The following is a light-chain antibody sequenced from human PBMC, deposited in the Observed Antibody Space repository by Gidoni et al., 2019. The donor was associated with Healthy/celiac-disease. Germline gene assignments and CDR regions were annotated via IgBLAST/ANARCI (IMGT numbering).Light chain of an antibody. CDR1: QSVSSSY. Sequence: EIVLTQSPGTLSLSPGERATLSCRASQSVSSSYLAWYQQKPGQAPRPLIYGASSRATGIPDRFSDSGSGTDFTLTISRLEPEDFAVYYCQQYGSSPAPFGGGTKVEIK. J-gene: IGKJ4*01. V-gene: IGKV3-20*01. CDR2: GAS. CDR3: QQYGSSPAP.